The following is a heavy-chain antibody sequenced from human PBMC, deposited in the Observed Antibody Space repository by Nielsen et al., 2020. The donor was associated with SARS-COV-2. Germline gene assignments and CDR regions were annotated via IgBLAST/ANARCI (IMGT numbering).Heavy chain of an antibody. Sequence: SETLSLTCTVSGGSISSGGYYWSWIRQHPGKGLEWIGYIYYSGSTYYNPSLKSRVTISVDTSKNQFSLKLSSVTAADTAVYYCARDSRESITGNYYYYGMDVWGQGTTVTVSS. CDR1: GGSISSGGYY. CDR2: IYYSGST. CDR3: ARDSRESITGNYYYYGMDV. J-gene: IGHJ6*02. V-gene: IGHV4-31*03. D-gene: IGHD1-20*01.